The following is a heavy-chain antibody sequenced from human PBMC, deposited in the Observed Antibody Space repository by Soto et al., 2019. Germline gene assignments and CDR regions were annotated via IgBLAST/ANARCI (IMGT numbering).Heavy chain of an antibody. CDR1: GDSLSTYF. V-gene: IGHV4-59*01. Sequence: SETLSLTCSVSGDSLSTYFWSWIRQPPGKGLEWIGYISYSATPNYNPALKSRVIISIDTSKNQFSLKVNSVTAADTALYYCARGSVGSGWKFDFWGHGILVTVSS. J-gene: IGHJ4*01. CDR2: ISYSATP. D-gene: IGHD3-22*01. CDR3: ARGSVGSGWKFDF.